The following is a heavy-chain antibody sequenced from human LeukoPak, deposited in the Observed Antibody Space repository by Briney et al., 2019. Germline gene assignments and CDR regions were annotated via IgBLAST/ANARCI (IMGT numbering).Heavy chain of an antibody. J-gene: IGHJ4*02. V-gene: IGHV3-23*01. CDR1: GFTFSSYA. Sequence: GGSLRPSCAASGFTFSSYAMSWVRQAPGKGLEWVSAISGSGGSTYYADSVKGRFTISRDNAKNSLYLQMNSLRAEDTAVYYCARDRWDIVGATRRSYYFDYWGQGTLVTVSS. D-gene: IGHD1-26*01. CDR3: ARDRWDIVGATRRSYYFDY. CDR2: ISGSGGST.